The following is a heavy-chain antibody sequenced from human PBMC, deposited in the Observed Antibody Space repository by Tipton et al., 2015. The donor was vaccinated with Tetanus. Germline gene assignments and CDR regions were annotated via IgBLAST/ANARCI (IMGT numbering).Heavy chain of an antibody. CDR3: VKDRPNWAAFHL. V-gene: IGHV3-23*01. CDR2: ISGRGASA. CDR1: GFTFSDYA. Sequence: SLRLSCAASGFTFSDYAMSWVRQSPVKGLEWVSTISGRGASAYYADSVKGRFTLSRDNSKNTLNLQMNSLKDEDTAIYYCVKDRPNWAAFHLWGQGTMVTVSS. D-gene: IGHD2-8*01. J-gene: IGHJ3*01.